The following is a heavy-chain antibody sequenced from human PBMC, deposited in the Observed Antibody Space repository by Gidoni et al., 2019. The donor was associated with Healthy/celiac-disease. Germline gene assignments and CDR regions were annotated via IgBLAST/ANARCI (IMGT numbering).Heavy chain of an antibody. Sequence: EVQLVESGGGLVQPGGSLRLSCAASGFTFSSYSMNWVRQAPGKGLEWVSYISSSSSTIYYADSVKGRFTISRDNAKNSLYLQMNSLRAEDTAVYYCARDGGPYLLWFRETYFDYWGQGTLVTVLL. CDR3: ARDGGPYLLWFRETYFDY. D-gene: IGHD3-10*01. CDR2: ISSSSSTI. J-gene: IGHJ4*02. CDR1: GFTFSSYS. V-gene: IGHV3-48*01.